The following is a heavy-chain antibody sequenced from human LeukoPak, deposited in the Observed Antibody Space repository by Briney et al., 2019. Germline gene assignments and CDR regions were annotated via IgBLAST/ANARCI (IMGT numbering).Heavy chain of an antibody. J-gene: IGHJ4*02. D-gene: IGHD2-15*01. V-gene: IGHV1-8*01. CDR1: GYTFTSYD. CDR2: MNPNSGNT. Sequence: GASVKVSCKASGYTFTSYDINWVRQATGQGLEWMGWMNPNSGNTGYAQKFQGSVTMTRNTSISTAYMELSSLRSEDTAVYYCARGRRCSGGSCYSVWLYWGQGTLVTVSS. CDR3: ARGRRCSGGSCYSVWLY.